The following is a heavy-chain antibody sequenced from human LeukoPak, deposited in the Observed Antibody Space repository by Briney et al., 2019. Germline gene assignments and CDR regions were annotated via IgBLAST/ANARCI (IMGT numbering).Heavy chain of an antibody. CDR1: GFTFSSYE. Sequence: GGSLRLSCAASGFTFSSYEMNWVRQAPGKGLEWVSYISSSGSTIYYADSVKGRFTISRDNAKNSLYLQMNSLRAEDTAVYYCARDYDFWSGYPSLYYYYYGMDVWGQGTTVTVSS. D-gene: IGHD3-3*01. CDR2: ISSSGSTI. J-gene: IGHJ6*02. CDR3: ARDYDFWSGYPSLYYYYYGMDV. V-gene: IGHV3-48*03.